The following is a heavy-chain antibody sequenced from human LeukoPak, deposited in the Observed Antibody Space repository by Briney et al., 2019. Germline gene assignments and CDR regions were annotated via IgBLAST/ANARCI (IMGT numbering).Heavy chain of an antibody. CDR3: AKDNGGYETFDY. Sequence: GGSLRLSCAASGLTFSSYAMSWVRQAPGKGLEWVSAISGSGGSTYYADSVKGRFTISRDNSKNTLYLQMNSLRAEDTAVYYCAKDNGGYETFDYWGQGTLVTVSS. J-gene: IGHJ4*02. CDR2: ISGSGGST. V-gene: IGHV3-23*01. CDR1: GLTFSSYA. D-gene: IGHD5-12*01.